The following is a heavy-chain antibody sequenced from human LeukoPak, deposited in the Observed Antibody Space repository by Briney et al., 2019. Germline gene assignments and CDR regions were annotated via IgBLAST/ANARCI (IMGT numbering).Heavy chain of an antibody. D-gene: IGHD6-13*01. Sequence: SETLSLTCAVYGGSFSGYYWSWIRQPPGKGLEWIGEINHSGSTNYNPSLKSRVTISVDTSKNQFSPKLSSVTAADTAVYYCARSIAAAGYWGQGTLVTGSS. V-gene: IGHV4-34*01. CDR1: GGSFSGYY. CDR2: INHSGST. J-gene: IGHJ4*02. CDR3: ARSIAAAGY.